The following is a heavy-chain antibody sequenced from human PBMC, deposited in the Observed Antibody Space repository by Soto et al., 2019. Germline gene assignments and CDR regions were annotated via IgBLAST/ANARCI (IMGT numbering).Heavy chain of an antibody. CDR2: ISFSGSTI. Sequence: GGSLRLSCAASGFTFSDYYFPWIRQAPGKGLEWVSYISFSGSTIYYADSVKGRFTISRDNAKNSLYRQMNNLRPEDTAVYYCAGGDSGSFDSWGQGTLVTVSS. CDR1: GFTFSDYY. D-gene: IGHD3-16*01. V-gene: IGHV3-11*01. J-gene: IGHJ4*02. CDR3: AGGDSGSFDS.